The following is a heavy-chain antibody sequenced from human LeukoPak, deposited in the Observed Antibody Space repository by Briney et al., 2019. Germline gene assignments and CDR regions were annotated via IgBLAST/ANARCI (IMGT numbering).Heavy chain of an antibody. CDR3: ARDVYYGSGSYYAEYYMDV. D-gene: IGHD3-10*01. Sequence: GGSLRLSCAASGFTFSSYSMNWVRQAPGKRLEWVSSISTSSNYIYYADSVKGRFTISRDNAKNSLFLQMNSLRAEDTAVYYCARDVYYGSGSYYAEYYMDVWGKGTTVTISS. J-gene: IGHJ6*03. CDR1: GFTFSSYS. CDR2: ISTSSNYI. V-gene: IGHV3-21*01.